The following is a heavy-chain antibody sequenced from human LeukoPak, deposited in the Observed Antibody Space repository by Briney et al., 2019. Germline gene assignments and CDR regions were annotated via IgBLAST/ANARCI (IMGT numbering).Heavy chain of an antibody. J-gene: IGHJ4*02. CDR1: EFSVGSNY. CDR2: IYSGGST. D-gene: IGHD3-3*01. Sequence: GGSLRLSCAASEFSVGSNYMTWVRQAPGKGLEWVSLIYSGGSTYYADSVKGRFTISRDNSKNTLYLQMNSLRAEDTAVYYCAKEGLAYYDFWSGYYWSGYYFDYWGQGTLVTVSS. V-gene: IGHV3-66*02. CDR3: AKEGLAYYDFWSGYYWSGYYFDY.